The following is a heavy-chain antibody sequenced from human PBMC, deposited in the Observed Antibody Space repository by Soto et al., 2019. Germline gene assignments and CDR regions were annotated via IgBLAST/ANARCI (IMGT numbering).Heavy chain of an antibody. J-gene: IGHJ6*02. CDR3: AKGGAMDSYYYYYYGMDV. CDR2: ISGSGGST. V-gene: IGHV3-23*01. CDR1: GFTFSSYA. D-gene: IGHD3-16*01. Sequence: GGSLRLSCAASGFTFSSYAMSWFRQAPGKGLEWVSAISGSGGSTYYADSVKGRFTISRDNSKNTLYLQMNSLRAEDTAVYYCAKGGAMDSYYYYYYGMDVWGQGTTVTVSS.